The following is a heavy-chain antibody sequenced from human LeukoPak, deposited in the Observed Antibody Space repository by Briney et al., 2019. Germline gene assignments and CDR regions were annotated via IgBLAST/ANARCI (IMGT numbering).Heavy chain of an antibody. CDR2: INPNSGGT. D-gene: IGHD3-9*01. V-gene: IGHV1-2*02. CDR1: GYTFTGYY. J-gene: IGHJ5*02. CDR3: ARAHYDILTGYKNWFDP. Sequence: GASVKVSCKASGYTFTGYYMHWVRQAPGQGREWMGWINPNSGGTNYAQKFQGRVTMTRDTSISTAYMELSRLRSDDTAVYYCARAHYDILTGYKNWFDPWGQGTLVTVSS.